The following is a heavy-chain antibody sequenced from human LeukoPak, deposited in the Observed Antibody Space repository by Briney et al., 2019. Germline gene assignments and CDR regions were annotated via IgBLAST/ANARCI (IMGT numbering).Heavy chain of an antibody. V-gene: IGHV3-21*01. J-gene: IGHJ6*02. D-gene: IGHD2-2*01. CDR1: GFTFSSYS. Sequence: PGRSLRLSCAASGFTFSSYSMNWVRQAPGKGLEWVSSISSSSSYIYYADSVKGRFTISRGNAKNSLYLQMNSLRAEDTAVYYCARGLSGIVVVPAAPAYYYYGMDVWGQGTTVTVSS. CDR3: ARGLSGIVVVPAAPAYYYYGMDV. CDR2: ISSSSSYI.